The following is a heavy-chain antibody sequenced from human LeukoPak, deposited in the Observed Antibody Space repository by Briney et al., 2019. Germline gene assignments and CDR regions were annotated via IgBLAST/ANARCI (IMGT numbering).Heavy chain of an antibody. CDR1: GFTFSSYS. J-gene: IGHJ4*02. D-gene: IGHD2-21*02. Sequence: GGSLRLSCAASGFTFSSYSMNWVRQAPGKGLEWVSSISSSRSYIYYADSVKGRFTISRDNAKNSLYLQMNSLRAEDTAVYYCARDFPTYCGGDCYSDYWGQGTLVTVSS. CDR3: ARDFPTYCGGDCYSDY. CDR2: ISSSRSYI. V-gene: IGHV3-21*01.